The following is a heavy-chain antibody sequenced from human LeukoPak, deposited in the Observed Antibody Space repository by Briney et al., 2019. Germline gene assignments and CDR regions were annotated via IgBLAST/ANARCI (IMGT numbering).Heavy chain of an antibody. CDR3: ARVNYYDSSGYYSEPEYYFDY. D-gene: IGHD3-22*01. CDR1: GGSFSGYY. V-gene: IGHV4-34*01. Sequence: SETLSLTCAVYGGSFSGYYRSWIRQPPGKGLEWIGEINHSGSTNYNPSLKSRVTISVDTSKNQFSLKLSSVTAADTAVYYCARVNYYDSSGYYSEPEYYFDYWGQGTLVTVSS. J-gene: IGHJ4*02. CDR2: INHSGST.